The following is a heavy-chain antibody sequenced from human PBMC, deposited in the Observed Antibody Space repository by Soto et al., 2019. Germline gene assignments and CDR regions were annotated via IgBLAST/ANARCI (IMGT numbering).Heavy chain of an antibody. CDR3: ARASTYYDILTGYYPYGMDV. CDR1: GFTFSTYW. Sequence: TGGSLRLSSEASGFTFSTYWMSWVRKAPGKGLEWVANIKEDGSEKCYVDSVKGRFTISRDNAKNSLYLQMNSLRAEDTAVYYWARASTYYDILTGYYPYGMDVWGQGTTVTVSS. J-gene: IGHJ6*02. V-gene: IGHV3-7*05. CDR2: IKEDGSEK. D-gene: IGHD3-9*01.